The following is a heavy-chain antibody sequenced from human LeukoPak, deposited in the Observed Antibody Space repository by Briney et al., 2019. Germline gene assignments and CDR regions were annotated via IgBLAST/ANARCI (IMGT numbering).Heavy chain of an antibody. J-gene: IGHJ4*02. Sequence: ASVKVSCKASGYTFTGYYMHWVRQAPGQGLEWMGWINPNSGDTNYAQKFQGRVTMTRGTSISTAYMELSRLTSDDTAVYYCARGRYGLLSGYDYWGQGAMVTVSS. CDR3: ARGRYGLLSGYDY. V-gene: IGHV1-2*02. CDR2: INPNSGDT. CDR1: GYTFTGYY. D-gene: IGHD3-22*01.